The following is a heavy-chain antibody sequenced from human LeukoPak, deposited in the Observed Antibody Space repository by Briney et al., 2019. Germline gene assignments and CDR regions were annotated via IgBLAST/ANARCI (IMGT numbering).Heavy chain of an antibody. Sequence: SETLSLTCAVYGGSFSGYYWSWIRQPPGKGLEWIGEINHSGSTNYNPSLKSRVTISVDTSKNQFSLKLTSVTAADTAVYYCARGANNWFDPWGQGTLVTVSS. CDR3: ARGANNWFDP. CDR2: INHSGST. J-gene: IGHJ5*02. V-gene: IGHV4-34*01. CDR1: GGSFSGYY.